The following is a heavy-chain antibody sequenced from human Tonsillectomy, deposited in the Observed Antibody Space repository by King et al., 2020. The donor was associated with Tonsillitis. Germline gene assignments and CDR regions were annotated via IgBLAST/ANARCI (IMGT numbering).Heavy chain of an antibody. D-gene: IGHD2-2*01. Sequence: VQLQQWGAGLLKPSETLSLTCAVYGGSFSGYYWSWIRQPPGKGLEWIGEINHSGSTNYNPSLKSRVTISVDTSKNQFSLKLSSVTAADTAVYYCARGGYCSSTSCPSPGRYYYYGMDVWGQGTTVTVSS. J-gene: IGHJ6*02. CDR3: ARGGYCSSTSCPSPGRYYYYGMDV. CDR1: GGSFSGYY. V-gene: IGHV4-34*01. CDR2: INHSGST.